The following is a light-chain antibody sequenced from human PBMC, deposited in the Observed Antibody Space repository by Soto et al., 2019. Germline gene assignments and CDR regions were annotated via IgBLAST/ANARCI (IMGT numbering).Light chain of an antibody. V-gene: IGLV2-14*01. Sequence: QSVLTQPASVSGSPGQSITISCTGTSSDIGTYDYVSWYQQHPGKAPKLMIFEVSNRPSGVSHRFSGSKSGNTASLTISGLLAEDEADYYCCSYTTSSTLVFGGGTKLTVL. CDR2: EVS. CDR3: CSYTTSSTLV. J-gene: IGLJ2*01. CDR1: SSDIGTYDY.